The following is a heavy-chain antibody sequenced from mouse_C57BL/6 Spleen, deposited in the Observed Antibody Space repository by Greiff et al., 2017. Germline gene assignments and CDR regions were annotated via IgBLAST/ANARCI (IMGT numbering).Heavy chain of an antibody. CDR1: GFTFSSYG. Sequence: DVKLVESGGDLVKPGGSLKLSCAASGFTFSSYGMSWVRQTPDKRLEWVATISSGGSYTYYPDSVKGRFTISRDNAKNTLYLQMSSLKSEDTAMYYCAIRLTTDYAMDYWGQGTSVTVSS. D-gene: IGHD1-1*01. J-gene: IGHJ4*01. CDR3: AIRLTTDYAMDY. CDR2: ISSGGSYT. V-gene: IGHV5-6*02.